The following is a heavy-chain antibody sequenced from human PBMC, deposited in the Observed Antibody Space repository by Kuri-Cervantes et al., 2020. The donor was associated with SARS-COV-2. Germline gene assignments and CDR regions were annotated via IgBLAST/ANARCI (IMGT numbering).Heavy chain of an antibody. CDR3: ARGRTVTTLYYYYYYDMDV. J-gene: IGHJ6*02. D-gene: IGHD4-11*01. CDR2: INHSGST. V-gene: IGHV4-34*01. CDR1: GGSFSGYY. Sequence: GSLRLSCAVYGGSFSGYYWSWIRQPPGKGLEWIGEINHSGSTNYNPSLKSRVTISVDTSKNQFSLKLGSVTAADTAVYYCARGRTVTTLYYYYYYDMDVWGQGTTVTVSS.